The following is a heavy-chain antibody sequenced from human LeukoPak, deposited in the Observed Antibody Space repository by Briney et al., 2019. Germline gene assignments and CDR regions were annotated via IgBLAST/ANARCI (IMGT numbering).Heavy chain of an antibody. Sequence: EGSLRLSCAASGFTFSNYAMNWVRQAPGKGLEWVSSISSSSSYIYYADSVKGRFTISRDNAKNSLYLQMNSLRAEDTAVYYCARDHPYCSSTSCYGRGAFDIWGQGTMVTVSS. CDR3: ARDHPYCSSTSCYGRGAFDI. CDR1: GFTFSNYA. D-gene: IGHD2-2*01. V-gene: IGHV3-21*01. CDR2: ISSSSSYI. J-gene: IGHJ3*02.